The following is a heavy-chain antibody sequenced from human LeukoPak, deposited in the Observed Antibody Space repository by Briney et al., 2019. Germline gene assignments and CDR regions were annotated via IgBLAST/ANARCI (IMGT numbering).Heavy chain of an antibody. J-gene: IGHJ6*04. D-gene: IGHD2-2*01. Sequence: GRSLRLSCAASGFTFDDYGMHWVRQAPGKGLEWVSGISWNSGRIGYADSVKGRFTISRDNAKNSLYLQMNSLRAEDTAVYYCARDSKLYCSSTSCYMDVWGKGTTVTVSS. V-gene: IGHV3-9*01. CDR2: ISWNSGRI. CDR1: GFTFDDYG. CDR3: ARDSKLYCSSTSCYMDV.